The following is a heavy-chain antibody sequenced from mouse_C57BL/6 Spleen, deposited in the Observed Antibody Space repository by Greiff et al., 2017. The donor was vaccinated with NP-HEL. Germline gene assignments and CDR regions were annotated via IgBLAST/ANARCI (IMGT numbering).Heavy chain of an antibody. CDR3: ARDYYDYVNWYFDV. CDR1: GYSITSGYY. CDR2: ISYDGSN. J-gene: IGHJ1*03. Sequence: EVQLQQSGPGLVKPSQSLSLTCSVTGYSITSGYYWNWIRQFPGNKLEWMGYISYDGSNNYNPSLKNRISITRDTSKNQFFLKLNSVTTEDTATYYCARDYYDYVNWYFDVWGTGTTVTVSS. V-gene: IGHV3-6*01. D-gene: IGHD2-4*01.